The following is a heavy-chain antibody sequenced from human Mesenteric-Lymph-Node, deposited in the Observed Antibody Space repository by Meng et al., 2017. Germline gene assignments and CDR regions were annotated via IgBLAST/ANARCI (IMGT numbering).Heavy chain of an antibody. CDR2: VYHRGDT. Sequence: QVQLEQWGAGLLKPSETLSRSCAVSGGSISSSNWWSWVRQPPGKGLEWIGEVYHRGDTNYNPSLKSRVVISVDRSKNQFSLNLSSVTAADTAVYYCGRDQGRQLINHWGQGTLVTVSS. V-gene: IGHV4-4*02. D-gene: IGHD1-1*01. CDR1: GGSISSSNW. J-gene: IGHJ4*02. CDR3: GRDQGRQLINH.